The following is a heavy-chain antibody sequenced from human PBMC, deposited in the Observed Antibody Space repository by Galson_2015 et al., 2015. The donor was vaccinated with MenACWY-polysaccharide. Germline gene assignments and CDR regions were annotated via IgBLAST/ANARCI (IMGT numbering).Heavy chain of an antibody. J-gene: IGHJ4*02. V-gene: IGHV7-4-1*02. Sequence: SVKVSCKASGYTFTSYAMNWVRQAPGQGLEWMGGINTITGNPTYTQGFTGRFVFSLDASVTTAYLHISGLKAEDTAVYYCARDPKQKPTTVPTGRSDYWGQGTLVTVAS. CDR1: GYTFTSYA. D-gene: IGHD4-17*01. CDR3: ARDPKQKPTTVPTGRSDY. CDR2: INTITGNP.